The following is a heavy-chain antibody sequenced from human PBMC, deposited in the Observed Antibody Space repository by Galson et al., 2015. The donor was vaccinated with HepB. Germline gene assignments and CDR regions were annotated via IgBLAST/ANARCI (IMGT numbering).Heavy chain of an antibody. CDR2: IWYDGSNK. Sequence: SLRLSCAASGFTFSSYGMHWVRQAPGKGLEWVAVIWYDGSNKYYADSVKGRFTISRDNSKNTLYLQMNSLRAEDTAVYYCARDSGDYVLYFDYWGQGTLVTVSS. D-gene: IGHD4-17*01. V-gene: IGHV3-33*01. CDR3: ARDSGDYVLYFDY. J-gene: IGHJ4*02. CDR1: GFTFSSYG.